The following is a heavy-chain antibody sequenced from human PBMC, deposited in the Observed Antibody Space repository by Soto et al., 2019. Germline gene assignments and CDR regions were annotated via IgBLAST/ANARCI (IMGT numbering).Heavy chain of an antibody. CDR3: AREGKRYFDWLWAIDY. CDR2: ISSSSSTI. V-gene: IGHV3-48*02. CDR1: GFTFSSYS. D-gene: IGHD3-9*01. J-gene: IGHJ4*02. Sequence: GGSLRLSCAASGFTFSSYSMNWVRQAPGKGLEWVSYISSSSSTIYYADSVKGRFTISRDNAKNSLYLQMNSLRDEDTAVYYCAREGKRYFDWLWAIDYWGQGTLVTVSS.